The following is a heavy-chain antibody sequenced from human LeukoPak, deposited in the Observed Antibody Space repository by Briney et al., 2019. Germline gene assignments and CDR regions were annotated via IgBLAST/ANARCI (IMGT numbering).Heavy chain of an antibody. CDR3: AKVRYYGSGSYYYYYYMDV. CDR1: GFTFSSYG. Sequence: GGSLRLSCAASGFTFSSYGMIWVRQAPGKGLEWVSGISGSGGSTYYADSVKGRFTISRDNSKNTLYLQMNSLRAEDTAVYYCAKVRYYGSGSYYYYYYMDVWGKGTTVTISS. V-gene: IGHV3-23*01. J-gene: IGHJ6*03. CDR2: ISGSGGST. D-gene: IGHD3-10*01.